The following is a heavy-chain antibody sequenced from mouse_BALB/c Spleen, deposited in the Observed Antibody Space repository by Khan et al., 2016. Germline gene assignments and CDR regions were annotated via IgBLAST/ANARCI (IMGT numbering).Heavy chain of an antibody. CDR3: VRQRYYFDY. CDR2: IRSISNNYAT. V-gene: IGHV10-1*02. CDR1: GFTFNTYA. J-gene: IGHJ2*01. Sequence: EVKLEESGGGLVQPKGSLKLSCAASGFTFNTYAMNWVRQAPGKGLEWVARIRSISNNYATYYADSVKDRFTISRDDSQSMLYLQMNNLKTEDTAMYYCVRQRYYFDYWGQGTTLTVSS.